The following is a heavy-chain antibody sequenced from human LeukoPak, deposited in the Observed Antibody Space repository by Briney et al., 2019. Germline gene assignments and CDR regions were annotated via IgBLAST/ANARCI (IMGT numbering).Heavy chain of an antibody. CDR1: GFTFSSYG. V-gene: IGHV3-33*06. CDR3: AKGLYGDSFFDY. J-gene: IGHJ4*02. Sequence: GGSLRLSCAASGFTFSSYGMHWVRQAPGKGLEWVAVIWYDGSNKYYADSVKGRFTISRDNSKNTLYLQMNSLRAEDTAVYYCAKGLYGDSFFDYWGQGTLVIVSS. D-gene: IGHD4-17*01. CDR2: IWYDGSNK.